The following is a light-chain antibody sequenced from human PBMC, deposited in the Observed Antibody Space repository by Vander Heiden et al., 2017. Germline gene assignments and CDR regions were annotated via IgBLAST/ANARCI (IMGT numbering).Light chain of an antibody. CDR3: QQYDNLPLT. J-gene: IGKJ4*01. CDR2: DAF. V-gene: IGKV1-33*01. CDR1: QDISNY. Sequence: DIQMTETPSSLSASVGDRVTITCQASQDISNYLKWYQEKPGKPLKLLKYDAFHLEPGLSSMWSGRGSGKDSLFISSRLSHEDTATYYRQQYDNLPLTFGGGTKVEIK.